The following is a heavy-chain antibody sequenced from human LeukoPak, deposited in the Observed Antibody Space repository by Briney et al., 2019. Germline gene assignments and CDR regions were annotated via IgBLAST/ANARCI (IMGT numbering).Heavy chain of an antibody. D-gene: IGHD6-6*01. CDR1: GGSFSGYY. Sequence: SETLSLTCAVYGGSFSGYYWSWIRQPPGKGLGWIGEINHSGSTNYNPSLKSRVTISVDTSKNQFSLKLSSVTAADTAVYYCASPSGYGMDAWGQGTTVTVSS. V-gene: IGHV4-34*01. CDR2: INHSGST. J-gene: IGHJ6*02. CDR3: ASPSGYGMDA.